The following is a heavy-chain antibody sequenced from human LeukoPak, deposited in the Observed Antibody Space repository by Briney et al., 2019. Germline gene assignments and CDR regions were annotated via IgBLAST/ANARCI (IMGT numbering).Heavy chain of an antibody. CDR3: ASRVPCSGGSCYGLGY. CDR1: GFTFSKFG. CDR2: ITGGGEST. D-gene: IGHD2-15*01. V-gene: IGHV3-23*01. Sequence: GGSLRLSCAASGFTFSKFGMFWVRQAPGKGLEWVSVITGGGESTVYAASVKGRFTISRDNSKNTLYLQMNSLGAEDTAVYYCASRVPCSGGSCYGLGYWGQGTLVTVSS. J-gene: IGHJ4*02.